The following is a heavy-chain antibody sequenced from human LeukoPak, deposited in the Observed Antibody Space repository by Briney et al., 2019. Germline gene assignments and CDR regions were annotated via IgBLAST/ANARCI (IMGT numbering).Heavy chain of an antibody. D-gene: IGHD2-21*02. J-gene: IGHJ4*02. Sequence: GESLRLSCATSGFTFSAYWMSWVRQAPGKGLEWVANIKQDGSEKYYVDCVKGRFTISRDNAKNSLYLQMNSLRAEDTAVYYCARDWRTSHCYLYWGQGTLVTVSS. V-gene: IGHV3-7*01. CDR3: ARDWRTSHCYLY. CDR2: IKQDGSEK. CDR1: GFTFSAYW.